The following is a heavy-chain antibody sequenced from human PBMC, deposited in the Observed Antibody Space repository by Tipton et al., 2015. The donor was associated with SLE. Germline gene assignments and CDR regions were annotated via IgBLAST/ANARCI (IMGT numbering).Heavy chain of an antibody. D-gene: IGHD6-6*01. CDR3: ASTMYSSSSNYYYMDV. Sequence: TLSLTCTVSGGSISSSSYYWGWIRQPPGKGLEWIGRIYTSGSTNYNPSLKSRVTMSVDTSKNQFSLKLSSVTAADTAVYYCASTMYSSSSNYYYMDVWGKGTTVTVSS. CDR1: GGSISSSSYY. V-gene: IGHV4-61*02. J-gene: IGHJ6*03. CDR2: IYTSGST.